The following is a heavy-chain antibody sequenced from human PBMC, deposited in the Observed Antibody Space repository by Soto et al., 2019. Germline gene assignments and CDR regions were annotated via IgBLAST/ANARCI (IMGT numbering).Heavy chain of an antibody. D-gene: IGHD3-10*01. V-gene: IGHV3-21*01. Sequence: SLRIFCVASVVTFSSYSRNCVMQAACNGLEWVSSISSSSSYIYYADSVKGRFTISRDNAKNSLYLQMNSLRAEDTAVYYCARGVHYYGSGRALYGMDVWGQGNTVNVAS. CDR2: ISSSSSYI. CDR1: VVTFSSYS. CDR3: ARGVHYYGSGRALYGMDV. J-gene: IGHJ6*01.